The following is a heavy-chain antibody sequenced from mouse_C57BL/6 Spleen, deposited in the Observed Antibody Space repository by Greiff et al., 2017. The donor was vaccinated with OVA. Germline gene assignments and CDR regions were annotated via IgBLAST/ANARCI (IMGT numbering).Heavy chain of an antibody. Sequence: VQLQESGAELARPGASVKLSCKASGYTFTSYGISWVKQRTGQGLEWIGEIYPRSGNTYYNEKFKGKATLTADKSSSTAYMELRSLTSEDSAVYFCARGPLTTPSYAMDYWGQGTSVTVSS. J-gene: IGHJ4*01. V-gene: IGHV1-81*01. CDR2: IYPRSGNT. D-gene: IGHD1-1*01. CDR1: GYTFTSYG. CDR3: ARGPLTTPSYAMDY.